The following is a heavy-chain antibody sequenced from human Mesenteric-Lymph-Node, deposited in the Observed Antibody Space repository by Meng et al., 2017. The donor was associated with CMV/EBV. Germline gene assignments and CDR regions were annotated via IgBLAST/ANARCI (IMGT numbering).Heavy chain of an antibody. CDR1: GFLLSTPAVG. CDR2: IYWDDDK. CDR3: ARAYTDYAFDY. Sequence: CTFSGFLLSTPAVGVGWIRQPPGKALEWLAVIYWDDDKRYRPSLKSRLTITKDTSKNQEVLTMTNMDPVDTATYYCARAYTDYAFDYWGQGTLVTVSS. V-gene: IGHV2-5*02. D-gene: IGHD3-16*01. J-gene: IGHJ4*02.